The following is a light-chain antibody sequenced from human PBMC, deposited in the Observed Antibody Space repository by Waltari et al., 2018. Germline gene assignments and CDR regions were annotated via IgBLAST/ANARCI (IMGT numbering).Light chain of an antibody. CDR2: QDT. V-gene: IGLV3-1*01. CDR1: KLGDTY. J-gene: IGLJ3*02. Sequence: SYELTQPPSVSVSPGQTATITCSGDKLGDTYASWYQQKPGQSPVLVVYQDTKRPSGIPERVAGSNSGNTATLTISGTQAMDEADYYCQAWDSNTGVFGGGTKLTVL. CDR3: QAWDSNTGV.